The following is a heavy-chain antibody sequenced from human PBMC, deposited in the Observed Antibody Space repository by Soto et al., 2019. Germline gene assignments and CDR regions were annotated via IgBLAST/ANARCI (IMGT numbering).Heavy chain of an antibody. CDR2: INHSGST. D-gene: IGHD3-3*01. CDR1: GGSFSGYY. CDR3: ANTYYNFWSGFYRGYYFDY. V-gene: IGHV4-34*01. Sequence: QVHLQQWGAGLLKPSETLSPTCAVYGGSFSGYYWSWIRQPPGKGLEWIGEINHSGSTNYNPSLKSRVTISVDTSKNQFSLKLSSVTAADTAVYFCANTYYNFWSGFYRGYYFDYWGQGTLVSVSS. J-gene: IGHJ4*02.